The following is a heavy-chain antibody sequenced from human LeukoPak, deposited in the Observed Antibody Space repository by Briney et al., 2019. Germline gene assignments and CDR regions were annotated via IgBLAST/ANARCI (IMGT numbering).Heavy chain of an antibody. Sequence: SETLSLTCSVSDDSITMYYWTWIRQPPGKGLEWIGYVDHTGSTNYNPSLKSRVTISVDTSKNQFSLKLSSVTAADTAVYYCARGGSYSSGWYFDYWGQGTLVTVSS. CDR3: ARGGSYSSGWYFDY. CDR1: DDSITMYY. D-gene: IGHD6-19*01. V-gene: IGHV4-59*01. CDR2: VDHTGST. J-gene: IGHJ4*02.